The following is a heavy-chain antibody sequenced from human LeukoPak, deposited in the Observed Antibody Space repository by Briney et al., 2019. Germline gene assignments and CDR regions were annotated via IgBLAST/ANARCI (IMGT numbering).Heavy chain of an antibody. V-gene: IGHV4-59*12. D-gene: IGHD6-19*01. Sequence: PSETLSLTCTVSGDSTSNFYWNWIRQSPGKGLEWIGNIHYSGSSVYNPSLKSRVTISIDTSRRQFVLKRNSLTAADAAVYYCARGGSGWLPRECDPGGRGTLLTVLS. CDR2: IHYSGSS. CDR1: GDSTSNFY. CDR3: ARGGSGWLPRECDP. J-gene: IGHJ5*02.